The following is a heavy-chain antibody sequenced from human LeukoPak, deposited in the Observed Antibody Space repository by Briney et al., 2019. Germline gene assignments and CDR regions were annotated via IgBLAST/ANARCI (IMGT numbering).Heavy chain of an antibody. D-gene: IGHD2-15*01. J-gene: IGHJ4*02. CDR2: ISSSSSTI. V-gene: IGHV3-48*01. CDR1: GFTFSSYS. Sequence: GGSLRLSCAASGFTFSSYSMNWVRQAPGKGLEWVSYISSSSSTIYYADSVKGRFTISRDNAKNSLYPQMNSLRAEDTAVYYCASRKQWDMIDYWGQGTLVTVSS. CDR3: ASRKQWDMIDY.